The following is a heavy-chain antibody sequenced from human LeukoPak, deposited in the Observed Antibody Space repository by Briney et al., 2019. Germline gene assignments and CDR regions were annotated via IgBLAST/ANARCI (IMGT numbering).Heavy chain of an antibody. J-gene: IGHJ4*02. CDR3: ANRIPELPTH. V-gene: IGHV3-11*03. Sequence: GGSLRLSCAASGFTFSDYYMSWIRQAPGEGLEWVSYISSSSSYTNYADSVKGRFTISRDNSKNTLYLQMNSLRVEDTAVYYCANRIPELPTHWGQGTLVTVSS. CDR2: ISSSSSYT. D-gene: IGHD1-7*01. CDR1: GFTFSDYY.